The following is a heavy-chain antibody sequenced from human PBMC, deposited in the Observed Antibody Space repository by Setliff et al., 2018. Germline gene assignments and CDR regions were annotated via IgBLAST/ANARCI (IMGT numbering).Heavy chain of an antibody. J-gene: IGHJ4*02. CDR3: ARDCSGGSCYDY. V-gene: IGHV3-7*01. CDR2: INHDGIEK. D-gene: IGHD2-15*01. CDR1: GFSFRDSW. Sequence: GGSLRLSCAASGFSFRDSWMSRVRQAPGKGLEWVANINHDGIEKYYVDSVKGRFTISRDNAKNSLYLQMNSLRAEDTAVYYCARDCSGGSCYDYWGQGTLVTVSS.